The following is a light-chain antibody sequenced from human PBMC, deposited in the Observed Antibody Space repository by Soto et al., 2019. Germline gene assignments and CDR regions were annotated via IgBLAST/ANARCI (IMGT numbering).Light chain of an antibody. CDR1: QSVSSY. CDR2: DAS. Sequence: EIVLTQSPATLSLSPGERATLSCRASQSVSSYLAWYQQKPGQAPRLLIYDASNRATAIPARFSGSGSGTDFTLTICSLEPENFAVYYCQQRSNWPPVTFGGGTKVEIK. J-gene: IGKJ4*01. V-gene: IGKV3-11*01. CDR3: QQRSNWPPVT.